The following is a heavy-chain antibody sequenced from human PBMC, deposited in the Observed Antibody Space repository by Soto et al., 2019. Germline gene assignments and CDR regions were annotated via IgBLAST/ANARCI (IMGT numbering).Heavy chain of an antibody. V-gene: IGHV1-46*02. Sequence: ASGKVSCKPYGYTFNTYYLHWVRQSPGPALEWMGVIHPSGGGTTYAQKFLGRVTVTRDTSKNQFSLKLTSVTAVDTAVYYCARREIQGPIDYWGQGTLVTVSS. D-gene: IGHD1-26*01. J-gene: IGHJ4*02. CDR2: IHPSGGGT. CDR1: GYTFNTYY. CDR3: ARREIQGPIDY.